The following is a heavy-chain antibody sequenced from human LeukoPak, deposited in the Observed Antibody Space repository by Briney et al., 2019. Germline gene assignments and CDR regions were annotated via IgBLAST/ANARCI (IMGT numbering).Heavy chain of an antibody. D-gene: IGHD6-13*01. V-gene: IGHV3-48*03. CDR3: ARDAGIAAAGPSYDY. CDR1: GFTFSSYE. CDR2: ISSSGSTI. Sequence: GGSLRLSCAASGFTFSSYEMNWVRQAPGKGLEWVSDISSSGSTIYYADSVKGRFTISRDNAKNSLYLQMNSLRAEDTAVYYCARDAGIAAAGPSYDYWGQGTLVTVSS. J-gene: IGHJ4*02.